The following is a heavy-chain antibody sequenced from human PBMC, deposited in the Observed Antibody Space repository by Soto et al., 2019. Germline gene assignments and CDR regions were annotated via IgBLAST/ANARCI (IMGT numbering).Heavy chain of an antibody. CDR2: IYPGDSDT. J-gene: IGHJ3*02. D-gene: IGHD3-9*01. V-gene: IGHV5-51*01. Sequence: PGESLKISCKGSGYSFTSYWIGWVRQMPGKGLEWMGIIYPGDSDTRYSPSLQGQVTISADKSISTAYLQWSSLKASDTAMYYCARSHYDILTGPGAFDIWGQGTMVTVSS. CDR3: ARSHYDILTGPGAFDI. CDR1: GYSFTSYW.